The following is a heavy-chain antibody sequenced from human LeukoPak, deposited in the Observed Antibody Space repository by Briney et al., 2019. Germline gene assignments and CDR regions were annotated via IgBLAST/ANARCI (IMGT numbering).Heavy chain of an antibody. V-gene: IGHV3-53*01. CDR1: GFIVSRNY. Sequence: GGSLRLSCAASGFIVSRNYMSWVRQAPGKGLECVSFIYSGGGTDYADSVKGRFTISRDNSKNTLHLQMNSLRAEDTAVYYCARAALRYFDWLLNDYYYYYGMDVWGKGTTVTVSS. CDR3: ARAALRYFDWLLNDYYYYYGMDV. J-gene: IGHJ6*04. D-gene: IGHD3-9*01. CDR2: IYSGGGT.